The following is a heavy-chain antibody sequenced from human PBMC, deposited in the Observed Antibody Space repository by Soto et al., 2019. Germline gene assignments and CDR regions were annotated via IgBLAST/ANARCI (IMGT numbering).Heavy chain of an antibody. CDR3: ARASMTIFGVVTADDAFDI. D-gene: IGHD3-3*01. CDR2: IYYSGST. J-gene: IGHJ3*02. V-gene: IGHV4-61*01. CDR1: GGSVSSGSYY. Sequence: QVQLQESGPGLVKPSETLSLTCTVSGGSVSSGSYYWSWIRQPPGKGLEWIGYIYYSGSTNYNPSLKSRVTISVDTSKNQFSLKLSSVTAADTAVYYCARASMTIFGVVTADDAFDIWGQGTMVTVSS.